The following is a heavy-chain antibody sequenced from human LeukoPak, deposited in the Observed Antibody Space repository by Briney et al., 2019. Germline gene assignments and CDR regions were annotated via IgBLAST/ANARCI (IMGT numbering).Heavy chain of an antibody. CDR3: AKDQNYYYYYMDV. J-gene: IGHJ6*03. V-gene: IGHV3-23*01. Sequence: GGSLRHSCAASVFTLSSYAMSSVRQAPGKGLEWVSAISGGGASTYYANSVKGRFTIPRDNSKNTLYLQMNSLRAEDTAVYYCAKDQNYYYYYMDVWGKGTTVTVSS. CDR2: ISGGGAST. CDR1: VFTLSSYA.